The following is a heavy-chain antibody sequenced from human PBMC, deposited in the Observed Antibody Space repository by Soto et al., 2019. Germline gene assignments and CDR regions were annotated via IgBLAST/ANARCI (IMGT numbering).Heavy chain of an antibody. J-gene: IGHJ4*02. CDR3: AHSVVADLGYYFDY. Sequence: QITLKESGPTLVKPTQTLTLTCTFSGFSLSSTRVAVGWIRQPPGKALEWLALIYWDDDKRYSPFLKSRLTITKDTSKNQVVLTMTNMDPVDTATYYCAHSVVADLGYYFDYWGQGTLVTVSS. CDR2: IYWDDDK. CDR1: GFSLSSTRVA. D-gene: IGHD5-12*01. V-gene: IGHV2-5*02.